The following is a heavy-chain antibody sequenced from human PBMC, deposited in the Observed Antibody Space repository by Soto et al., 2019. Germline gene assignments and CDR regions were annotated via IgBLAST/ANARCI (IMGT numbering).Heavy chain of an antibody. CDR1: GFTFSSYA. CDR3: AKYPPLMTTMTPFDY. CDR2: ISGSGGST. Sequence: EVQLLESGGGLVQPGGSLRLSCAASGFTFSSYAMSWVRQAPGKGLEWVSAISGSGGSTYYADSVKGRFTISRDNSKNTLYLQMNSLRADDTAGYYCAKYPPLMTTMTPFDYWCQGTMVTVSS. V-gene: IGHV3-23*01. J-gene: IGHJ4*02. D-gene: IGHD4-17*01.